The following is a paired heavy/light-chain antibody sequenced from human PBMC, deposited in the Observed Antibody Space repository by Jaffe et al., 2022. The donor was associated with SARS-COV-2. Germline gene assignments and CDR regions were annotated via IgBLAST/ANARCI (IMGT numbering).Heavy chain of an antibody. CDR2: ISAYNGNT. D-gene: IGHD2-21*01. CDR3: ARVGEGVSLPAQYYYYYGMDV. V-gene: IGHV1-18*01. Sequence: QVQLVQSGAEVKKPGASVKVSCKASGYTFTSYGISWVRQAPGQGLEWMGWISAYNGNTNYAQKLQGRVTMTTDTSTSTAYMELRSLRSDDTAVYYCARVGEGVSLPAQYYYYYGMDVWGQGTTVTVSS. J-gene: IGHJ6*02. CDR1: GYTFTSYG.
Light chain of an antibody. V-gene: IGLV2-14*01. J-gene: IGLJ1*01. CDR2: EVS. Sequence: QSALTQPASVSGSPGQSITISCTGTSSDVGGYNYVSWYQQHPGKAPKLMIYEVSNRPSGVPDRFSGSKSGNTASLTISGLQAEDEADYYCSSYTSSSTYVFGTGTKVTVL. CDR1: SSDVGGYNY. CDR3: SSYTSSSTYV.